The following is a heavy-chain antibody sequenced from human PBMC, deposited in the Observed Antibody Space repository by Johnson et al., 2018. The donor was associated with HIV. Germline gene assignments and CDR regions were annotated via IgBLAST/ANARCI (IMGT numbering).Heavy chain of an antibody. CDR3: ARDATYYYDSSWDDAFDI. Sequence: MQLVESGGGVVQPGRSLRLSCAASGITFSDYAMHWVRQAPGKGLEWVAVISYDGSNKYYADSVKGRFTISRDNSKNTLYLQMNSLRAEDTAVYYCARDATYYYDSSWDDAFDIWGQGTMVTVSS. D-gene: IGHD3-22*01. CDR1: GITFSDYA. J-gene: IGHJ3*02. V-gene: IGHV3-30-3*01. CDR2: ISYDGSNK.